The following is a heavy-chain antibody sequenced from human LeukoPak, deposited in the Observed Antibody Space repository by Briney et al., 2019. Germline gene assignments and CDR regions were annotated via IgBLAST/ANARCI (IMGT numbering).Heavy chain of an antibody. D-gene: IGHD4-11*01. CDR1: GGSISSSRYY. V-gene: IGHV4-39*01. Sequence: SETLSLTCTVSGGSISSSRYYWGWIRQPPGKGLEWIGSIYYSGSTYYNPSLKSRVTISVDTSKNQFSLKLSSVTAADTAVYYCARLKEVTHFDYWGQGTLVTVSS. CDR3: ARLKEVTHFDY. CDR2: IYYSGST. J-gene: IGHJ4*02.